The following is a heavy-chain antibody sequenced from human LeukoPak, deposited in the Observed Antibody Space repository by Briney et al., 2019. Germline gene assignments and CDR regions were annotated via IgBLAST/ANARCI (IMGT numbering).Heavy chain of an antibody. V-gene: IGHV4-39*07. D-gene: IGHD3-22*01. Sequence: SETLSLTCTVSGGSISSSSYYWGWIRQPPGKGLEWIGSIYYSGSTYYNPSLKSRVTISVDTSKNQFSLKLSSVTAADTAVYYCARYLSYYYDSSGYQADWYFDLWGRGTLVTVSS. J-gene: IGHJ2*01. CDR2: IYYSGST. CDR3: ARYLSYYYDSSGYQADWYFDL. CDR1: GGSISSSSYY.